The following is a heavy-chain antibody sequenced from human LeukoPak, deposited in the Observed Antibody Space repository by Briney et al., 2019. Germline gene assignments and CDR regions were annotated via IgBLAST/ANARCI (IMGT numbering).Heavy chain of an antibody. D-gene: IGHD1-1*01. CDR1: GVSISSNNW. Sequence: SGTLSLTCAVSGVSISSNNWWGWVRQPPGQGLEWIGEIYHSGSPNYNPSLKSRVTISVDKSRNHFSLNLSSVTAADTAVYYCARVNINNWHSCDYWGQGTLVTVSS. V-gene: IGHV4-4*02. J-gene: IGHJ4*02. CDR2: IYHSGSP. CDR3: ARVNINNWHSCDY.